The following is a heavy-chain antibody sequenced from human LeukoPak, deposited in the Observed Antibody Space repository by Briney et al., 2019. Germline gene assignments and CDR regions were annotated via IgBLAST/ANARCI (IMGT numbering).Heavy chain of an antibody. D-gene: IGHD6-13*01. J-gene: IGHJ4*02. V-gene: IGHV4-30-2*01. Sequence: SQTLSLTCAVSGGSISSGGYSWRWIRQPPGKGLEWIGYIYHSGSTYYNPSLKSRVTISVDRSKNQFSLKLSSVTAADTAVYYCARGQQQLARFDYWGQGTLVTVSS. CDR2: IYHSGST. CDR1: GGSISSGGYS. CDR3: ARGQQQLARFDY.